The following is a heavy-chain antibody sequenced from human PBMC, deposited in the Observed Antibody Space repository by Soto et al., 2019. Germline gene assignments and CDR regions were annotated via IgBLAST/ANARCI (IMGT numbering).Heavy chain of an antibody. J-gene: IGHJ6*02. Sequence: LKISCKGSGYSFTSYWISWVRQMPGKGLEWMGRIDPSDSYTNYSPSFQGHVTISADKSISTAYLQWSSLKASDTAMYYCATASWDIVVVPAAIIEGYYYYGMDVWGQGTTVTVSS. CDR1: GYSFTSYW. D-gene: IGHD2-2*02. CDR3: ATASWDIVVVPAAIIEGYYYYGMDV. V-gene: IGHV5-10-1*01. CDR2: IDPSDSYT.